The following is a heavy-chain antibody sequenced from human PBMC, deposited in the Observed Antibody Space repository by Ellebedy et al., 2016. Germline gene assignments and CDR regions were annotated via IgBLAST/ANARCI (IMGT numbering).Heavy chain of an antibody. Sequence: SETLSLTCNVSGGSVRSDYWNWIRRPPGKGLEWIGYVFHTGTTNYNPSLKSRVTMSVDTSKSQFSLRLTSVTAADTAVYYCAKWNGGWNAFDVWGQGTMVIVSS. CDR1: GGSVRSDY. V-gene: IGHV4-59*02. CDR2: VFHTGTT. J-gene: IGHJ3*01. D-gene: IGHD1-1*01. CDR3: AKWNGGWNAFDV.